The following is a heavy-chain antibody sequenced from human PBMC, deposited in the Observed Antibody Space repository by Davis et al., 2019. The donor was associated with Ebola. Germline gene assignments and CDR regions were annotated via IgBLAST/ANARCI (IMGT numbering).Heavy chain of an antibody. D-gene: IGHD6-19*01. CDR3: AREVAVAGRSNFDY. CDR2: VNPNSGGT. Sequence: ASVKVSCKASGYTFTGYYMHWVRQAPGQGFDWIGRVNPNSGGTNYALKFQGRVTLTRDTSISTAYMELSRLTSDDTAVYYCAREVAVAGRSNFDYWGQGTLISVSS. CDR1: GYTFTGYY. V-gene: IGHV1-2*06. J-gene: IGHJ4*02.